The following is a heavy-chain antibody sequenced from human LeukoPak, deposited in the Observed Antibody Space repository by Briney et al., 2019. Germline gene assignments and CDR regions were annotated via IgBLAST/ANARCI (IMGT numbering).Heavy chain of an antibody. CDR1: GFTFSSFW. D-gene: IGHD3-22*01. CDR3: ARDYYDND. J-gene: IGHJ4*02. V-gene: IGHV3-66*03. CDR2: IYSSGNT. Sequence: GGFLRLSCAASGFTFSSFWMSWVRQAPGKGLEWVSVIYSSGNTYYADSVKGRFTISRDNSKNTLYLQMNSLRVEDTAVYFCARDYYDNDWGQGTLVTVSS.